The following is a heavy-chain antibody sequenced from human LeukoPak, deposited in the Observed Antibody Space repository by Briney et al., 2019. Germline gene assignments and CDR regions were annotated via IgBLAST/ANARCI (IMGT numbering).Heavy chain of an antibody. CDR3: ARGYSGYDSEGVIDY. CDR2: ISAYNGNT. CDR1: GYTFISYG. J-gene: IGHJ4*02. D-gene: IGHD5-12*01. V-gene: IGHV1-18*01. Sequence: ASVKVSCKASGYTFISYGISWVRQAPGQGLEWMGWISAYNGNTNYAQKFQGRVTVTTDTFTSTAYMDLRSLRSEDTAVYYCARGYSGYDSEGVIDYWGQGTLVTVSS.